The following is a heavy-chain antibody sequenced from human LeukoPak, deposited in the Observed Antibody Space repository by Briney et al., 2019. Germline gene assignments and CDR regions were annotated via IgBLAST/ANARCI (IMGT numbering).Heavy chain of an antibody. Sequence: SETLSLTCTVSGGSISSSSYYWGWIRQPPGKGLEWIGSIYYSGSTYYNPSLKSRVTISVDTSKNQFSLKLSSVTAADTAVYYCARGRGYGEGYWGQGTLVTVSS. CDR1: GGSISSSSYY. V-gene: IGHV4-39*01. J-gene: IGHJ4*02. CDR3: ARGRGYGEGY. D-gene: IGHD4-17*01. CDR2: IYYSGST.